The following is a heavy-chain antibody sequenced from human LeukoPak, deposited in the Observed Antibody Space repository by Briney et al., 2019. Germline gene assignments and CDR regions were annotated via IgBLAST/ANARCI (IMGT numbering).Heavy chain of an antibody. CDR3: AKDRGAVSDFRDR. J-gene: IGHJ4*02. CDR2: IRYDGSNK. V-gene: IGHV3-30*02. CDR1: GFTFSSYG. D-gene: IGHD6-19*01. Sequence: GGSLRLSCAASGFTFSSYGMHWVRQAPGKGLEWVAFIRYDGSNKYYADSVKGRFTISRDNFKNTLYLQMNSLRAEDTAVYYCAKDRGAVSDFRDRWGQGTLVTVSS.